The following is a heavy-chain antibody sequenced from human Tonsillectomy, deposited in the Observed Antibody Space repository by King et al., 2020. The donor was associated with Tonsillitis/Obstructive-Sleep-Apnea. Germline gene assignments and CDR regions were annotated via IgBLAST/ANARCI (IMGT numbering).Heavy chain of an antibody. CDR3: AREGRYYYDSSGYYQYYFDY. J-gene: IGHJ4*02. Sequence: QLQESGPGLVKPSQTLSLTCTVSCGSISSGGYYWSWIRQHPVKGLECIGYIYYSGGPYYNPSLSSRVTISVDTSKNQFSLKLSSVTAADTAVYYCAREGRYYYDSSGYYQYYFDYWGQGTLVTVSS. CDR2: IYYSGGP. CDR1: CGSISSGGYY. D-gene: IGHD3-22*01. V-gene: IGHV4-31*03.